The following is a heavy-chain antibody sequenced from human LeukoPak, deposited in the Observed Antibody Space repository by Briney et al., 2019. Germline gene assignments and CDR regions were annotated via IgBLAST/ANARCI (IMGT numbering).Heavy chain of an antibody. V-gene: IGHV4-39*01. Sequence: PSQTLSLTCTVSGGSISNSSYYWVWIRQPPGKGLEWLGNIFYTGIPYYNPSLKSRVTISVDTSKNQFSLRLTSVTAADTAVYYCARYSSSSGWFDPWGQGTLVTVSS. D-gene: IGHD6-6*01. J-gene: IGHJ5*02. CDR3: ARYSSSSGWFDP. CDR1: GGSISNSSYY. CDR2: IFYTGIP.